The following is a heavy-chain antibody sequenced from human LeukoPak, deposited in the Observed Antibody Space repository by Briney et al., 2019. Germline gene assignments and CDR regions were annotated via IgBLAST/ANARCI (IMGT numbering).Heavy chain of an antibody. J-gene: IGHJ6*03. CDR3: ARDRRGGSSWFDYYYYYYMDV. D-gene: IGHD6-13*01. CDR2: ISSSRNYI. CDR1: GFTFSTYS. V-gene: IGHV3-21*01. Sequence: GGSLRLSCAASGFTFSTYSMNWVRQAPGKGLEWVSSISSSRNYIYYADSVKGRFTISRDNAKNSLYLQMNSLRAEDTAVYYCARDRRGGSSWFDYYYYYYMDVWGKGTTVTVSS.